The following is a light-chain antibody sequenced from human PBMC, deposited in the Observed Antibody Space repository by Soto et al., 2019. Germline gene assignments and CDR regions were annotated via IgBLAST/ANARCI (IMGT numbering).Light chain of an antibody. V-gene: IGLV2-14*01. J-gene: IGLJ1*01. Sequence: QSVLTQPASVSGSPGQSITISCTGTSSDVGEYNYVSWYQHHPGKAPKLMTYDVSNRPSGVSNRFSGSKSGNTASLTISGLQAEDEADYYCSSYTSSSTYVFGTGTKLTVL. CDR2: DVS. CDR3: SSYTSSSTYV. CDR1: SSDVGEYNY.